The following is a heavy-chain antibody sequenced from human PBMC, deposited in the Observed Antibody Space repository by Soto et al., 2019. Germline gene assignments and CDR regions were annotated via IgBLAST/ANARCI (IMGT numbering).Heavy chain of an antibody. V-gene: IGHV4-39*01. Sequence: QLQLQESGPGLVKPSETLSLTCTVSGGSISSSSYYWGWIRQPPGKGLEWIGSIYYSGSTYYNPSLQSRVTISVDTSKNQCSLKLIAVTAADTAVYYWARFVGWGRYYFDYWGQGTLVTVSS. D-gene: IGHD2-15*01. CDR2: IYYSGST. J-gene: IGHJ4*02. CDR1: GGSISSSSYY. CDR3: ARFVGWGRYYFDY.